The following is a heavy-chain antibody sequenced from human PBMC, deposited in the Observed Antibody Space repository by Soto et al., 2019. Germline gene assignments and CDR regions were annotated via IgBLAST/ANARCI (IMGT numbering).Heavy chain of an antibody. CDR3: ATGGGWLTDY. CDR1: GASISNHY. D-gene: IGHD6-19*01. V-gene: IGHV4-59*11. CDR2: SHHTGGS. Sequence: QVQLQESGPRLVKPSETLSLTCTISGASISNHYCQWFRQPPGKGLEWIGYSHHTGGSIYNPSLKRPATISLDTSKHQFFLKLTSLTVADTAVYYCATGGGWLTDYWGQGTLVTVSS. J-gene: IGHJ4*02.